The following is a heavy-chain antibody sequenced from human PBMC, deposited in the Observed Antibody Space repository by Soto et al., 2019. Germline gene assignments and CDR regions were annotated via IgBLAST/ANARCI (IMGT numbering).Heavy chain of an antibody. CDR1: GGSISSSSYY. Sequence: QLQLQESGPGLVKPSETLSLTCTVSGGSISSSSYYWGWIRQPPGKGLEWIGSIYYSGSTYYNPSLKSRVTISVDTSKHQFSRKLSSVTAADTAVYYCARHYSGSWDYVDYWGQGTLVTVSS. D-gene: IGHD1-26*01. V-gene: IGHV4-39*01. J-gene: IGHJ4*02. CDR2: IYYSGST. CDR3: ARHYSGSWDYVDY.